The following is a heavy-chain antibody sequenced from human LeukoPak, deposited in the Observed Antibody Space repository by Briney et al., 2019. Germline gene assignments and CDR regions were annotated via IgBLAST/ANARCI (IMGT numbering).Heavy chain of an antibody. CDR3: AKGGGSGWEFFDY. V-gene: IGHV3-9*03. CDR2: ISWNSGSI. CDR1: GFTFDDYA. Sequence: GGSLRLSCAASGFTFDDYAMHWVRQAPGKGLEWVSGISWNSGSIGYADSVKGRFTISRDNAKNSLYLQMNSLRAEDMALYYCAKGGGSGWEFFDYWGQGTLVTVSS. J-gene: IGHJ4*02. D-gene: IGHD6-19*01.